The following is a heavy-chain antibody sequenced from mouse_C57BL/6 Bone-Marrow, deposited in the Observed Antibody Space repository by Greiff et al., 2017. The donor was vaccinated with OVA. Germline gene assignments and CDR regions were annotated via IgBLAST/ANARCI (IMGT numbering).Heavy chain of an antibody. CDR1: GFSLTSYG. CDR2: IWSGGST. V-gene: IGHV2-2*01. CDR3: ANYYGSPYYAMDY. J-gene: IGHJ4*01. Sequence: QVQLKQSGPGLVQPSQSLSITCTVSGFSLTSYGVHWVRQSPGKGLEWLGVIWSGGSTDYNAAFISRLSISKDNSKSKVFFKMNSLQADDTAIYYCANYYGSPYYAMDYWGQGTSVTVSS. D-gene: IGHD1-1*01.